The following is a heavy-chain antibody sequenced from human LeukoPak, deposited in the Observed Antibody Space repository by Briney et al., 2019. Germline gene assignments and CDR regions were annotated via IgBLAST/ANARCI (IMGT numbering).Heavy chain of an antibody. CDR3: ARDSSGYSYLDY. J-gene: IGHJ4*02. V-gene: IGHV4-39*07. CDR1: GVSISSSNYY. CDR2: IYYSGST. D-gene: IGHD3-22*01. Sequence: PSETLSLTCIVSGVSISSSNYYWGWVRQPPGKGLEWIGNIYYSGSTYYNPSLKSRVTISVDTSKNQFSLKLSSVTAADTAVYYCARDSSGYSYLDYWGQGTLVTVSS.